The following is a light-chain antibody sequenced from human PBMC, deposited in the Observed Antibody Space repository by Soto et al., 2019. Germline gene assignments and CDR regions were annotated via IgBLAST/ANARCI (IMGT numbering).Light chain of an antibody. CDR2: GAS. CDR1: QSVSSSY. J-gene: IGKJ4*01. Sequence: EIGLTQSPGTLSLSPGERATLSCRARQSVSSSYLAWYQQKPGQAPRLLIYGASSRATGIPDRFSGSGSVTDFTFTVSRLEPEDFEVYYYHHYGSPPSLTFGGGTKVEIK. CDR3: HHYGSPPSLT. V-gene: IGKV3-20*01.